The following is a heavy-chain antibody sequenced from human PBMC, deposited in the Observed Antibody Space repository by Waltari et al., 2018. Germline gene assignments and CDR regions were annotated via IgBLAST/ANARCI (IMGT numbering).Heavy chain of an antibody. CDR3: ARGRFSSGSDY. CDR2: ISSHSSNI. D-gene: IGHD6-19*01. CDR1: GFTFSDFH. J-gene: IGHJ4*02. Sequence: QVQLEESGGGLVKPGGSLRLSCAASGFTFSDFHMTWIRQAAGKGLEWVSYISSHSSNIYYADSVKGRFTVSRDNAKNFLYLQMNSLRADDKARYYCARGRFSSGSDYWGQGTQVTVSS. V-gene: IGHV3-11*01.